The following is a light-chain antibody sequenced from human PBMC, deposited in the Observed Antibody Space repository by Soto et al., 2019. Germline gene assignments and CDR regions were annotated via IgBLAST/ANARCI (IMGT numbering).Light chain of an antibody. CDR1: SSDVGTYNY. Sequence: QSALTQPASVSGSPGQSITISCTGTSSDVGTYNYVSWYQQHPGKAPKLMIYEVGNRPSGVSDRFSGSKSGNTASLTISGLQAEDEADYYCSSYRTSSTYVFGTGTKVTVL. J-gene: IGLJ1*01. V-gene: IGLV2-14*01. CDR3: SSYRTSSTYV. CDR2: EVG.